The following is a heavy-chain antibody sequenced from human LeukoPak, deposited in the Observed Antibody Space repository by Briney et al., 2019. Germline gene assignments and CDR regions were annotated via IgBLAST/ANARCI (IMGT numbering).Heavy chain of an antibody. D-gene: IGHD3-10*01. J-gene: IGHJ5*02. CDR1: GYTFTSYD. Sequence: ASVKVSCKASGYTFTSYDINWVRQATGQGLEWMGWMNPNSGNTGYAQKFQGRVTMTRNTSISTAYMELSSLRSEDTAVYYCARGRVLLWFGELESYWFDPWGQGTLVTVSS. CDR3: ARGRVLLWFGELESYWFDP. V-gene: IGHV1-8*01. CDR2: MNPNSGNT.